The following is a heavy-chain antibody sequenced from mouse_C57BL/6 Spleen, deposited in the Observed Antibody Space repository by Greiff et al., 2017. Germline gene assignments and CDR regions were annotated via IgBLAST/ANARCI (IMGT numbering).Heavy chain of an antibody. J-gene: IGHJ4*01. D-gene: IGHD1-1*01. CDR2: IDPSDSYT. CDR1: GYTFTSYW. Sequence: QVQLKQPGAELVMPGASVKLSCKASGYTFTSYWMHWVKQRPGQGLEWIGEIDPSDSYTNYNQKFKGKSTLTVDKSSSTAYMQLSSLTSEDSAVYYCASDYYGSSSSMDYWGQGTSVTVSS. V-gene: IGHV1-69*01. CDR3: ASDYYGSSSSMDY.